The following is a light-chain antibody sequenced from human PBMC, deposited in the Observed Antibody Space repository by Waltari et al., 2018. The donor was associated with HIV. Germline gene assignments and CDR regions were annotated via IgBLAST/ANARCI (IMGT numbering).Light chain of an antibody. V-gene: IGKV1-39*01. CDR2: AAS. CDR1: QSISSY. CDR3: QQSYSAPRT. J-gene: IGKJ1*01. Sequence: DIQMTQSPFSLSASVRDRVTITCRASQSISSYLNWYQQKPGKAPKLLIYAASSLQSGVPSRFSGSGSGTDFTLTIGSLQPEDFATYYCQQSYSAPRTFGQGTKVEIK.